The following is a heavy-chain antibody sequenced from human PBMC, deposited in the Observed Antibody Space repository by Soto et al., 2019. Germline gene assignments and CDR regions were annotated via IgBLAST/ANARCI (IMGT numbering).Heavy chain of an antibody. CDR1: GFTFSSYA. D-gene: IGHD1-26*01. V-gene: IGHV3-23*01. Sequence: GGSLRLSCAASGFTFSSYAMRWVRQAPGKGLEWVSAISGSGDSPYYADSVKGRFTVSRDNSKNTLYLQMNSLRAEDTAVYYCARRGSGSYYDYWGQGTLVTVSS. CDR3: ARRGSGSYYDY. J-gene: IGHJ4*02. CDR2: ISGSGDSP.